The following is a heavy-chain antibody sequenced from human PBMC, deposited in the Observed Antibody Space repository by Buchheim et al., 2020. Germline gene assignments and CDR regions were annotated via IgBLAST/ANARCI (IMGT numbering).Heavy chain of an antibody. D-gene: IGHD2-2*01. V-gene: IGHV3-23*04. CDR1: EFTFSSSG. J-gene: IGHJ4*02. CDR2: IGASGTST. Sequence: EVQLVESGGGLVQPGGSLRLSCAASEFTFSSSGMSWVRRAPGKGLEWVSVIGASGTSTFYADSVKGRFTISRDNSKNTLYLQMNSLRAEDTAVYYCAKHIPGRRGFDYWGQGTL. CDR3: AKHIPGRRGFDY.